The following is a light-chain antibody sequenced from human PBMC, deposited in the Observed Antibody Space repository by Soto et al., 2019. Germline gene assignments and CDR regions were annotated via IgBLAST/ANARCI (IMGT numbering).Light chain of an antibody. Sequence: IVLTQSPATLSLSAGERAMLTWRASRSISSYLAWYQQKPGQAPRLLINDASDRATGIAARFSGSGSGAYFALTISSLEPEDFAVYYCQQSSNCPPRITFGQGTRLEI. CDR1: RSISSY. CDR3: QQSSNCPPRIT. V-gene: IGKV3-11*01. CDR2: DAS. J-gene: IGKJ5*01.